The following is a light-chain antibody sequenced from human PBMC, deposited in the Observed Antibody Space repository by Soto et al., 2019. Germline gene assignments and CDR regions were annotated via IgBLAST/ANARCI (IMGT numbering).Light chain of an antibody. V-gene: IGKV3-15*01. CDR1: QSISSSY. Sequence: EIVMTQSPATLSVSPGERATLSCRASQSISSSYLAWYQQKPGQAPRLLIYGASTRATGIPARFSGSGSGTEFTLTISNLQSEDFAVYYCQQYNNWPPLTVGGGTKVEIK. CDR3: QQYNNWPPLT. J-gene: IGKJ4*01. CDR2: GAS.